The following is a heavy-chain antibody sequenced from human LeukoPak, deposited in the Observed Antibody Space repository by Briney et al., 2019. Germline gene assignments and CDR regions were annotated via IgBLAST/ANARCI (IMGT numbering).Heavy chain of an antibody. D-gene: IGHD5-12*01. V-gene: IGHV4-59*11. Sequence: SETLSLTCTVSGGSISNHYWSWIRQPPGKGLEWIGHLYYSGNTNYNPSLKSRVTISVDTSKTQFSLKLSSVTAADTALYYCATGRGWLPDYLGQGTLVTVSS. J-gene: IGHJ4*02. CDR2: LYYSGNT. CDR3: ATGRGWLPDY. CDR1: GGSISNHY.